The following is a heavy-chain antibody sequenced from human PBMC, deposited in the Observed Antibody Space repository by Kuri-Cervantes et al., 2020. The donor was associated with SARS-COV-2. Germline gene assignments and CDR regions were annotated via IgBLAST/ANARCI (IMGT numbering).Heavy chain of an antibody. CDR3: TRDDFWSGYYDC. V-gene: IGHV3-49*04. CDR1: GFTVSSNY. CDR2: IRSKAYGGTT. D-gene: IGHD3-3*01. J-gene: IGHJ4*02. Sequence: GESLKISCAASGFTVSSNYMCWVRQAPGKGLEWVGFIRSKAYGGTTEYAASVKGRFTISRDDSKSIAYLQMNSLKTEDTAVYYCTRDDFWSGYYDCWGQGTLVTVSS.